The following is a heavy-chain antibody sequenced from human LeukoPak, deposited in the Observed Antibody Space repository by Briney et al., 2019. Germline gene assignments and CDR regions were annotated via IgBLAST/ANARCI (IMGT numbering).Heavy chain of an antibody. CDR2: LRWNCGRI. Sequence: SLRLSCSASGFTFIGSEMNWIRQAPGKGLEGVSGLRWNCGRIGYADSVKGRFTISTDNAKNSLYLQMNSLRAEDTALYYCAKDRAAAGTQLFDYWGQGTLVTVSS. J-gene: IGHJ4*02. CDR3: AKDRAAAGTQLFDY. CDR1: GFTFIGSE. D-gene: IGHD6-13*01. V-gene: IGHV3-9*01.